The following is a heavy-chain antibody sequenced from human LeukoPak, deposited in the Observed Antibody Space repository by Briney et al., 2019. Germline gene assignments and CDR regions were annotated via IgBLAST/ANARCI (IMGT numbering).Heavy chain of an antibody. CDR1: GGPMSSRSYY. J-gene: IGHJ4*02. V-gene: IGHV4-39*01. D-gene: IGHD2-8*02. CDR2: NYYNEST. Sequence: TSETLSLTCTVSGGPMSSRSYYWGWIRQSPGQGLEWIGSNYYNESTYYNPSFKSRVTIHVDMSENQFSLRLNSVTAADTAVYYCARGYSTGTPFFDYWGQGILVTVSS. CDR3: ARGYSTGTPFFDY.